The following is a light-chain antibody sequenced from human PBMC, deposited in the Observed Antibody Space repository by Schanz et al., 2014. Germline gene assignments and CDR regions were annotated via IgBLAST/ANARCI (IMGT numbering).Light chain of an antibody. CDR3: SSYASSSTLKWV. J-gene: IGLJ3*02. V-gene: IGLV2-14*01. Sequence: QSALTQPASVSGSPGQSITISCTGTSSDVGGYNYVSWYQQHPGKAPKLLISDVTNRPSGVSYRFSGSKSGNTASLTISGLQAEDEADYYCSSYASSSTLKWVFGGGTKLTVL. CDR2: DVT. CDR1: SSDVGGYNY.